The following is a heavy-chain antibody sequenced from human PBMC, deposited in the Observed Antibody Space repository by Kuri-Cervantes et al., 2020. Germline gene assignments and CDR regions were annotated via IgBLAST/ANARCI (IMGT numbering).Heavy chain of an antibody. Sequence: GESLKISCTASGFTFGDYAMSWVRQAPGKGLEWVAVIWYDGSNKYYADSVKGRFTISRDNSKTTLYLQMNSLRAEDTAVYYCAKSDYYGSGRSFDYWGQGTLVTVSS. J-gene: IGHJ4*02. D-gene: IGHD3-10*01. V-gene: IGHV3-30*02. CDR2: IWYDGSNK. CDR3: AKSDYYGSGRSFDY. CDR1: GFTFGDYA.